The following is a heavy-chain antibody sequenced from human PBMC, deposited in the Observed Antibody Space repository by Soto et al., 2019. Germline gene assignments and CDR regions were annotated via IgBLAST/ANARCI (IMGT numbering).Heavy chain of an antibody. Sequence: QVQLVESGGGVVQPGRSLRLSCAASGFTFSSYGMHWVRQAPGKGLERVAVISYDGSNKYYADSVKGRFTISRDNSKNTLYLQMNSLRAEDTAVYYCAKDPAAGTVIGYFQHWGQGTLVTVSS. CDR3: AKDPAAGTVIGYFQH. D-gene: IGHD6-13*01. J-gene: IGHJ1*01. V-gene: IGHV3-30*18. CDR2: ISYDGSNK. CDR1: GFTFSSYG.